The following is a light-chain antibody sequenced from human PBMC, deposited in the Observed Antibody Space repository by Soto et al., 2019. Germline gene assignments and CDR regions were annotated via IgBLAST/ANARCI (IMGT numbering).Light chain of an antibody. CDR2: GAS. J-gene: IGKJ2*01. CDR1: QSVSSTY. V-gene: IGKV3-20*01. CDR3: QQYGSSPYT. Sequence: EMVFTQSPGTLSLSPGERATLSCSASQSVSSTYLAWYQQKPGQAPRLLIYGASSRATGIPDRFSGSGSGTDFTLTISRLEPEDFAVYYCQQYGSSPYTFGQGTKVDIK.